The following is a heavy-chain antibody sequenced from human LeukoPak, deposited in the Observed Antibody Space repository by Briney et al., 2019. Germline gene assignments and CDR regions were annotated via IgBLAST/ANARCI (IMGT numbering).Heavy chain of an antibody. CDR2: ISSSSSYI. J-gene: IGHJ6*03. V-gene: IGHV3-21*01. CDR3: ARVAGYSSGWYRNWGYYYYMDV. D-gene: IGHD6-19*01. Sequence: GGSLRLSCAASGFTFSSYSMNWVRQAPGKGLEWVSSISSSSSYIYYADSVKGRFTISRDNAKNSLYLQMNSLRAEDTAVYYCARVAGYSSGWYRNWGYYYYMDVWGKGTTVTVSS. CDR1: GFTFSSYS.